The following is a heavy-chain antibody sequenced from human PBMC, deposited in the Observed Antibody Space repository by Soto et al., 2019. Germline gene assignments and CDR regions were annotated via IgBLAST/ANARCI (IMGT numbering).Heavy chain of an antibody. D-gene: IGHD3-22*01. J-gene: IGHJ4*02. Sequence: SETLSLTCTVSGGSISSGDYYWSWIRQPPGKGLEWIGYISYSGRTYYSPSLESRVTFSVDTSKNQFSLKLSSVTAADTALYYCARVRYYYDDSGYEPIVYYFDYWGQGTLVTVSS. CDR1: GGSISSGDYY. V-gene: IGHV4-30-4*01. CDR2: ISYSGRT. CDR3: ARVRYYYDDSGYEPIVYYFDY.